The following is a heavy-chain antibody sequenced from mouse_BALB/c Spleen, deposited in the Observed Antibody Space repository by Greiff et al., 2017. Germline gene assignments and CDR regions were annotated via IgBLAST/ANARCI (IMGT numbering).Heavy chain of an antibody. V-gene: IGHV1S127*01. D-gene: IGHD2-3*01. J-gene: IGHJ3*01. CDR3: ASDGSWFAY. CDR2: IDPSDSET. CDR1: GYSFTSYW. Sequence: VQLQQSGPQLVRPGASVKISCKASGYSFTSYWMHWVKQRPGQGLEWIGMIDPSDSETRLNQKFKDKATLTVDKSSSTAYMQLSSPTSEDSAVYYCASDGSWFAYWGQGTLVTVSA.